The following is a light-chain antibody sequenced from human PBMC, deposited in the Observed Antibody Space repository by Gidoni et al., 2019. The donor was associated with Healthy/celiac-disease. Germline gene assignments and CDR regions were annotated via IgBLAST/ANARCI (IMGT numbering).Light chain of an antibody. J-gene: IGLJ2*01. V-gene: IGLV3-1*01. CDR1: KLGDKY. Sequence: SYALTPPPSVSVSPGQTASITCSGDKLGDKYACWYQQKPGQSPVLVIYQDSKRPSGIPERFSGSNSGNTATLTISGTQAMDEADYDCQAWDSSTAVFGGGTKLTVL. CDR3: QAWDSSTAV. CDR2: QDS.